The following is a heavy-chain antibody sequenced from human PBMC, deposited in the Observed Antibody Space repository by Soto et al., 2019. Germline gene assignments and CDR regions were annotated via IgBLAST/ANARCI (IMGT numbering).Heavy chain of an antibody. CDR3: ARGRSTGWFYFDF. J-gene: IGHJ4*02. V-gene: IGHV3-23*01. CDR1: GFTFKSYA. CDR2: TPGSGGSS. D-gene: IGHD6-19*01. Sequence: GSLRLSCAASGFTFKSYAMNWVRQAPGKGLEWVASTPGSGGSSYYADSVKGRFTISRDNSKNTLYLDLNSLKAEDTAMYYCARGRSTGWFYFDFWGQGTQVTVSS.